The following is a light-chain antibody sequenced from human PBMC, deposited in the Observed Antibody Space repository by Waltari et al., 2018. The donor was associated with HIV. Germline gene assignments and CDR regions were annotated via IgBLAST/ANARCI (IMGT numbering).Light chain of an antibody. Sequence: QPALTKPSSVSALPAQSTTRSCHGTSRDVGRYSFVSRYQLHPGHAPKHIIYEDNKRPSGVFDRFSGSKSGYTASLTISGLQAEDEADYCCWSYAGSSTIIFGGGTKLTVL. CDR2: EDN. J-gene: IGLJ2*01. V-gene: IGLV2-23*01. CDR1: SRDVGRYSF. CDR3: WSYAGSSTII.